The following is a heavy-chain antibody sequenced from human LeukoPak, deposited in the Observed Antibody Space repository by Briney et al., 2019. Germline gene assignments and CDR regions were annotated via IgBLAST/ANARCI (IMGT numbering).Heavy chain of an antibody. D-gene: IGHD3-22*01. CDR2: IGSSGSTI. CDR1: GFTFSDYY. J-gene: IGHJ4*02. V-gene: IGHV3-11*01. CDR3: ARDNYYDSSGYFGY. Sequence: PGGSLRLSCAASGFTFSDYYMSWIRQAPGKGLEWVSYIGSSGSTIYYADSVKGRFTISRDNAKNSLYLQMNSLRAEDTAVYYCARDNYYDSSGYFGYWGQGTLVTVSS.